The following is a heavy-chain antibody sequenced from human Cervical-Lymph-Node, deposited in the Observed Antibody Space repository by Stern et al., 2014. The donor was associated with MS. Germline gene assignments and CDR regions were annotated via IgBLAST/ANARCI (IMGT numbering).Heavy chain of an antibody. J-gene: IGHJ4*02. CDR3: ARTTYYDFWSGYRHQYYFDY. V-gene: IGHV1-18*01. CDR1: GYTFTSYG. D-gene: IGHD3-3*01. CDR2: ISAYNGNT. Sequence: VQLLESGAEVKKPGASVKVSCKASGYTFTSYGISWVRQAPGQGLEWMGWISAYNGNTNYAQKLQGRVTMTTDTSTSTAYMELRSLRSDDTAVYYCARTTYYDFWSGYRHQYYFDYWGQGTLVTVSS.